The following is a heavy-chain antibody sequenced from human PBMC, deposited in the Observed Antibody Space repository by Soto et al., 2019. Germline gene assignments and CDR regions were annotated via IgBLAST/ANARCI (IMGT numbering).Heavy chain of an antibody. CDR2: IYYSGST. J-gene: IGHJ4*02. CDR1: GGSISSYY. V-gene: IGHV4-59*08. CDR3: ARHDFDWLSYYFDY. Sequence: QVQLQESGPGLVKPSETLSLTCTVSGGSISSYYWSWIRQPPGKGLEWIGYIYYSGSTNYNPSLKSRVTISVDTSKNQFSLKLSSVTAADTAVYYCARHDFDWLSYYFDYWGQGTLVTVSS. D-gene: IGHD3-9*01.